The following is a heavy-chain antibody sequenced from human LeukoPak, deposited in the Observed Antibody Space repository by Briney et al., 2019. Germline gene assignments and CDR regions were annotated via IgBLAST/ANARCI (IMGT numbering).Heavy chain of an antibody. CDR3: ARDQMVRGVPRSYYYGMDV. D-gene: IGHD3-10*01. CDR1: GFTFSDYY. Sequence: PGGSLRLSCAASGFTFSDYYMSWIRQAPGKGLEWVSYISSSGSTIYYADSVKGRFTISRDNAKNSLYLQMNSLRAEDTAVYYCARDQMVRGVPRSYYYGMDVWGQGTTVTVSS. CDR2: ISSSGSTI. J-gene: IGHJ6*02. V-gene: IGHV3-11*01.